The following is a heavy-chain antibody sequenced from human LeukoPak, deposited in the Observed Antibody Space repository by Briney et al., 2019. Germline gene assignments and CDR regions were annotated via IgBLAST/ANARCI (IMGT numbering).Heavy chain of an antibody. Sequence: HPGGSLRLSCAASGFTFSSSAMSWVRQAPGKGLEWVASINHNGNVNYYVDSVKGRFTISRDNAKNSLYLQMSNLRAEDTAVYFCARGGGLDVWGQGATVTVSS. D-gene: IGHD3-16*01. CDR1: GFTFSSSA. CDR2: INHNGNVN. J-gene: IGHJ6*02. V-gene: IGHV3-7*03. CDR3: ARGGGLDV.